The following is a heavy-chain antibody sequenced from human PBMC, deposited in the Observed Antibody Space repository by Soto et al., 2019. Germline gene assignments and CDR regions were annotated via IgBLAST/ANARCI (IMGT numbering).Heavy chain of an antibody. D-gene: IGHD2-21*01. CDR1: GFTFSSYG. Sequence: QVQLVESGGGVVQPGRSLRLSCAASGFTFSSYGMHWVRQAPGKGLEWVAVIWYDGSNKYYADSVKGRFTISRDNSKNTLYLQMNSLRAEDTAVYYCARDAISQYYYGMDVWGQGTTVTVSS. V-gene: IGHV3-33*01. J-gene: IGHJ6*02. CDR2: IWYDGSNK. CDR3: ARDAISQYYYGMDV.